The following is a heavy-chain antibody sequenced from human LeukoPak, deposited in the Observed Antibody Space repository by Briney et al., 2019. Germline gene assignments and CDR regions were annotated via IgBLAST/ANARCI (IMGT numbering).Heavy chain of an antibody. CDR3: ARLYDSSGYYYRFQH. D-gene: IGHD3-22*01. Sequence: SETLSLTCAVYGVSFSGYYWSWIRQPPGKGLEWIGEINHSGSTNYNPSLKSRVTKSVDTSKNQFSLKLSSVTAADTAVYYCARLYDSSGYYYRFQHWGQGTLVTVSS. CDR1: GVSFSGYY. V-gene: IGHV4-34*01. J-gene: IGHJ1*01. CDR2: INHSGST.